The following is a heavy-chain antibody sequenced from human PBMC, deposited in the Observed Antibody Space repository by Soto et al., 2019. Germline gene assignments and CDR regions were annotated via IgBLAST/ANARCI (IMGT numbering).Heavy chain of an antibody. D-gene: IGHD6-13*01. CDR2: IYYSGST. CDR1: GGSISSYY. Sequence: PSETLSLTCTVSGGSISSYYWSWIRQPPGKGLEWIGHIYYSGSTNYNPSLKSRVTISVDTSKNQFSLKLSSVTAADTAVYYCARPAAGTTYAFDIWGQGTMVTVSS. J-gene: IGHJ3*02. CDR3: ARPAAGTTYAFDI. V-gene: IGHV4-59*08.